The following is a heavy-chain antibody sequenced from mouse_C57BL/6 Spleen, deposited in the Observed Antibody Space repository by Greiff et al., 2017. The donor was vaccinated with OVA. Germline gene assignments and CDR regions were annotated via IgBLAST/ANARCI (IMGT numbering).Heavy chain of an antibody. D-gene: IGHD3-2*02. CDR2: IDPSDSYT. V-gene: IGHV1-59*01. CDR1: GYTFTSYW. CDR3: ASSSGPWFAY. Sequence: QVHVKQPGAELVRPGTSVKLSCKASGYTFTSYWMHWVKQRPGQGLESIGVIDPSDSYTNYNQKFKGKATLTVDTSSSTAYMQLSSLTSEDSAVYYCASSSGPWFAYWGQGTLVTVSA. J-gene: IGHJ3*01.